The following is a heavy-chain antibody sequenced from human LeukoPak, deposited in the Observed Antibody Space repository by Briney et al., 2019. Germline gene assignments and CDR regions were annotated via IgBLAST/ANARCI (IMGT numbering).Heavy chain of an antibody. J-gene: IGHJ5*02. CDR1: GGSISSSSYY. V-gene: IGHV4-39*01. D-gene: IGHD3-9*01. CDR2: IHYSGST. CDR3: ARHPLYYDILTGYYKRGRFDP. Sequence: PSETLSLTCTVSGGSISSSSYYWGWIRQPPGKGLEWIGSIHYSGSTNYNPSLKSRVTISVDTSKNQFSLKLSSVTAADTAVYYCARHPLYYDILTGYYKRGRFDPWGQGTLVTVSS.